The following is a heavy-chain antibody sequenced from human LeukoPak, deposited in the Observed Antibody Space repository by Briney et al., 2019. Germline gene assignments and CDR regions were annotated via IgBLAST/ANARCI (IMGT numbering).Heavy chain of an antibody. CDR1: GGSFSGYY. Sequence: PSETLSLTCAVYGGSFSGYYWSWIRQPPGKGLEWIGEINHSGSTNYNPSLKSRVTISVDTSKNQFSLKLSSMTAADTAVYYCARDGIAVAGTSFDYWGQGTLVTVSS. V-gene: IGHV4-34*01. CDR2: INHSGST. D-gene: IGHD6-19*01. CDR3: ARDGIAVAGTSFDY. J-gene: IGHJ4*02.